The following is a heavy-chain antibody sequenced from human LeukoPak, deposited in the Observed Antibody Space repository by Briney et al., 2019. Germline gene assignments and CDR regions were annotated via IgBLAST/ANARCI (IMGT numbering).Heavy chain of an antibody. CDR2: ISSSSSTI. D-gene: IGHD5-12*01. V-gene: IGHV3-48*04. Sequence: AETLSLTCATSGWAFSGYYCDWVRQAPGKGLEWISYISSSSSTIYYAASVQGRFTVSRDNAENLVYLQMNSLGAEDTAVYYCARVGRSGYTKDYWGQGTLVTVAS. CDR1: GWAFSGYY. J-gene: IGHJ4*02. CDR3: ARVGRSGYTKDY.